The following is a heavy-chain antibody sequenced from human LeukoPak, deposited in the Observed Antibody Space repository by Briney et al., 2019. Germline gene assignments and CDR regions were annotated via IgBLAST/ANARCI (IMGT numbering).Heavy chain of an antibody. J-gene: IGHJ4*02. D-gene: IGHD2-2*01. CDR1: AFTFASYA. CDR3: AKYIVVVPAAGAYFDY. Sequence: PGGSLRLSCAPSAFTFASYAMRWVRQAPGRGLEWVSAISGSGGSTYYAASVKGRFTISRDNSKNTLYLQMNSLRAEDTAVYYCAKYIVVVPAAGAYFDYWGQGTLVTVSS. V-gene: IGHV3-23*01. CDR2: ISGSGGST.